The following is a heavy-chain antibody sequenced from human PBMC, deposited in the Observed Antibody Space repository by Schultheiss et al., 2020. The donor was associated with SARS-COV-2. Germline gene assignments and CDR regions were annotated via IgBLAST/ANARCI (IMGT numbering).Heavy chain of an antibody. J-gene: IGHJ4*02. CDR3: ARDPPGHDYVWGSYPTYYFDY. Sequence: GGSLRLSCAASGFTFSSYGMNWVRQAPGKGLEWVGRIRSKANSYATAYAASVKGRFTISRDDSKNTAYLQMNSLRAEDTAVYYCARDPPGHDYVWGSYPTYYFDYWGQGTLVTVSS. V-gene: IGHV3-73*01. CDR1: GFTFSSYG. D-gene: IGHD3-16*02. CDR2: IRSKANSYAT.